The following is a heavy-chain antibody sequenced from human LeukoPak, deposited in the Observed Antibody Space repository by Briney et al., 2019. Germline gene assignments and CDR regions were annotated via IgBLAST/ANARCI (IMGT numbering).Heavy chain of an antibody. CDR1: GFTFSSYG. V-gene: IGHV3-33*01. D-gene: IGHD5-24*01. CDR3: ARADRDGNKRFLD. J-gene: IGHJ4*02. Sequence: GGSLRLSCAASGFTFSSYGMHWVRQAPGKGLEWVAVIWYDGSNKYYADSVKGRFTISRDNGKNLVSLQMNSPRDEDTAVYYCARADRDGNKRFLDWGQGTLVTVSS. CDR2: IWYDGSNK.